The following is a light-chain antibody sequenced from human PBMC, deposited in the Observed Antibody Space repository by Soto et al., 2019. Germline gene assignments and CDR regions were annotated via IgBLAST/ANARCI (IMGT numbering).Light chain of an antibody. CDR3: QLYDGSLFT. Sequence: EIVLTQSPDTLSLSPGERATLSCRTCQSISNSLVAWYQQKPGQPPRPLIHGASSRATGIPDRFSGRGSGTEFTLTISRLEPEDFAVYYCQLYDGSLFTFGPGTKVDIK. J-gene: IGKJ3*01. CDR2: GAS. CDR1: QSISNSL. V-gene: IGKV3-20*01.